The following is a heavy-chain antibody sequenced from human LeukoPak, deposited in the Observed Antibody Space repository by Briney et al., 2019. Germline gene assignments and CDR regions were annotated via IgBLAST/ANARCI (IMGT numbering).Heavy chain of an antibody. V-gene: IGHV1-2*06. CDR1: GYIFTDYY. Sequence: ASVRVSCKASGYIFTDYYIHWVRQAPGQGHEWMGRINPNSGGTNFAQKFQARVTMTSDTSISTAYMEVSGLESDDTAVYYSARARYCYTTSCPLDYWGQGTLVTVSS. CDR2: INPNSGGT. CDR3: ARARYCYTTSCPLDY. J-gene: IGHJ4*02. D-gene: IGHD2-2*01.